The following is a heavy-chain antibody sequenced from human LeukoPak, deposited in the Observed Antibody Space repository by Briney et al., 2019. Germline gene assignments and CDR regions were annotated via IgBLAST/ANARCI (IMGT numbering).Heavy chain of an antibody. CDR1: GGSFSGYY. D-gene: IGHD6-19*01. V-gene: IGHV4-34*01. CDR2: INHSGST. CDR3: ARGRSGAGPTGRAFDI. J-gene: IGHJ3*02. Sequence: SETLSLTCAVYGGSFSGYYWSWIRQPPGKGLEWIGEINHSGSTNYNPSLKSRVTISVDTSKNQFSLKLSSVTAADTAMYYCARGRSGAGPTGRAFDIWGQGTMVTVSS.